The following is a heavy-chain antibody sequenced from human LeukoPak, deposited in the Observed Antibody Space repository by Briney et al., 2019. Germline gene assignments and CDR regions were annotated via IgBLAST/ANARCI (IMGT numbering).Heavy chain of an antibody. Sequence: GESLKISCKASGSRVTNYWIGWVRQMPGKGLEWIRIIYSGDSETRYSPSFQGRVAISVDKSINTAFLQWSSLKASDTAIYYCARHLRGYCSGGTCWDNWLDPWGQGTLVTVSS. CDR3: ARHLRGYCSGGTCWDNWLDP. D-gene: IGHD2-15*01. V-gene: IGHV5-51*01. J-gene: IGHJ5*02. CDR1: GSRVTNYW. CDR2: IYSGDSET.